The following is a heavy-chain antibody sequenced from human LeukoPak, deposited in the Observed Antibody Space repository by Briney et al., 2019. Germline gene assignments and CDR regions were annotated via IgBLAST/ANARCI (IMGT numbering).Heavy chain of an antibody. V-gene: IGHV3-11*01. CDR3: AKDRGIISDY. CDR1: GFTFSDYY. CDR2: ISSSGSTI. D-gene: IGHD3-10*01. Sequence: GGSLRLSCAASGFTFSDYYMSWIRQAPGKGLEWVSYISSSGSTIYYADSVKGRFTISRDNSKNTLYLQMNSLRVEDAAVYYCAKDRGIISDYWGQGTLVTVSS. J-gene: IGHJ4*02.